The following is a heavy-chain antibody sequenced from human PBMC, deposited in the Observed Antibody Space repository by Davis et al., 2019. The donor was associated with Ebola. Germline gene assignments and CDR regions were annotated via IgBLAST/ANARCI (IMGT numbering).Heavy chain of an antibody. Sequence: PGGSLRLSCAASGFSVSNSFISWVRQAPGKGLEWVPVIWSDGRTYYADSVKGRFTISRDNFMNTVHLQMNSLRAEDTAVYYCVRESRVRYGDIWGRGTVVTVSS. D-gene: IGHD1-14*01. J-gene: IGHJ3*02. CDR1: GFSVSNSF. CDR3: VRESRVRYGDI. CDR2: IWSDGRT. V-gene: IGHV3-53*01.